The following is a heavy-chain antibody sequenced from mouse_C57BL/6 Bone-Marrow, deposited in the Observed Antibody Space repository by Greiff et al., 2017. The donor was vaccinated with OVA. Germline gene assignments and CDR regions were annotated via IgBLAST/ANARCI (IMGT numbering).Heavy chain of an antibody. V-gene: IGHV1-63*01. CDR2: IYPGGGYT. D-gene: IGHD3-1*01. CDR3: ARGATEATHYFDY. Sequence: VQLQQSGAELVRPGTSVKMSCKASGYTFTNYWIGWAKQRPGHGLEWIGDIYPGGGYTNYNEKFKGKATLTADKSSSTAYMQFSSLTSEDSAIDYGARGATEATHYFDYWGQGTTLTVSS. CDR1: GYTFTNYW. J-gene: IGHJ2*01.